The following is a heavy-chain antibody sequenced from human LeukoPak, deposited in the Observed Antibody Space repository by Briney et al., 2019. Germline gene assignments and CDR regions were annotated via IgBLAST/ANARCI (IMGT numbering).Heavy chain of an antibody. CDR1: GFIFRSYG. V-gene: IGHV3-30*18. CDR2: ISYDGSNK. CDR3: AKDFSAYSENDY. D-gene: IGHD3-3*01. Sequence: GRSLRLSCAACGFIFRSYGMHWVRQARGRGLEGVAVISYDGSNKYYADSVKGRFTIYIDNSKNTLYLQMNSLRTDDRAVYNCAKDFSAYSENDYWGQGTLVTVSS. J-gene: IGHJ4*02.